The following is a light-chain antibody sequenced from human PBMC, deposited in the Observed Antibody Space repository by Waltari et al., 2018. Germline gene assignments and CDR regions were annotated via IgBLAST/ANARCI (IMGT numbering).Light chain of an antibody. J-gene: IGKJ2*01. CDR2: GAS. Sequence: EIVMTQSPATPSVSPGARAIPSCRASQSVTTNLAWYQQKPGQAPRLLIYGASTRATDIPARFSGSGSGTEFTLTISSLQSEDCAVYYCHQYNDGPPFNFGQGTKLEIK. CDR3: HQYNDGPPFN. CDR1: QSVTTN. V-gene: IGKV3-15*01.